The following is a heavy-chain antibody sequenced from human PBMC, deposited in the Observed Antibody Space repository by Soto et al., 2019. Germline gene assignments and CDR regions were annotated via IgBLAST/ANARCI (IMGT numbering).Heavy chain of an antibody. CDR2: INPSGGST. D-gene: IGHD3-22*01. J-gene: IGHJ4*02. V-gene: IGHV1-46*01. Sequence: RASMKVSCKASGYTFTSYYMHWVRQAPGQGLEWMGIINPSGGSTSYAQKFQGRVTMTRDTSTSTVYMELSSLRSEDTAVYYCARDSRRSYDSSGRRIPCAYWGQGTLVTVSS. CDR1: GYTFTSYY. CDR3: ARDSRRSYDSSGRRIPCAY.